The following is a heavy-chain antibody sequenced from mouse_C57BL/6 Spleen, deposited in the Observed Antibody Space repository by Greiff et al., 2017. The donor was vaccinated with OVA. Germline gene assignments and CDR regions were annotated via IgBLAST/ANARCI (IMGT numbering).Heavy chain of an antibody. V-gene: IGHV5-17*01. CDR2: ISSGSSTI. CDR1: GFTFSDYG. CDR3: ASKPFYYDWYVDV. D-gene: IGHD1-1*01. J-gene: IGHJ1*03. Sequence: VQLQQSGGGLVKPGGSLKLSCAASGFTFSDYGMHWVRQAPEKGLEWVAYISSGSSTIYYADTVKGRFTISRDNAKNTLFLQMTSLRSEDTAMYYCASKPFYYDWYVDVWGTGNTVTVSS.